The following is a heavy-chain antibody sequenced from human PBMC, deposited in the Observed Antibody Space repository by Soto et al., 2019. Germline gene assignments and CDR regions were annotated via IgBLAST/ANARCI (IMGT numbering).Heavy chain of an antibody. J-gene: IGHJ5*02. D-gene: IGHD1-26*01. V-gene: IGHV4-39*02. CDR3: ATQEVGGSYVYTFDP. Sequence: PLETLSHTCTVSGGSIISSSYYWGWIRQPPGKGLEWIGSIYYSGSTYYNPSLKSRVTISVDTSKNHFSLKLSSVTATDTAVYYCATQEVGGSYVYTFDPWGQGTLVTVSS. CDR1: GGSIISSSYY. CDR2: IYYSGST.